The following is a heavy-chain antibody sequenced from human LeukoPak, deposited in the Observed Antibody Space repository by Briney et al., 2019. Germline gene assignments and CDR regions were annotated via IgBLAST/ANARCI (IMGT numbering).Heavy chain of an antibody. CDR2: IIAIFGAA. V-gene: IGHV1-69*13. Sequence: SVKVSCKASGGTFSSYAISWVRQAPGQGLEWMGGIIAIFGAANYAQKFQGRVTITADESTSTAYMELSSLRSEDTAVYYCARDRRRDRDAFDIWGQGTMVTVSS. CDR1: GGTFSSYA. CDR3: ARDRRRDRDAFDI. D-gene: IGHD5-24*01. J-gene: IGHJ3*02.